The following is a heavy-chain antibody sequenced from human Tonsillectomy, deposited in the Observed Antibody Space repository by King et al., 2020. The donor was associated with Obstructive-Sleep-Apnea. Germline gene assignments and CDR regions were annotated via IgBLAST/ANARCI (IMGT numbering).Heavy chain of an antibody. CDR3: AKGEWSSRSIDY. CDR2: ISWNERDK. D-gene: IGHD6-13*01. J-gene: IGHJ4*02. V-gene: IGHV3-30*04. CDR1: GFTFRSYA. Sequence: QLVQSGGDVVQPGRSLRLSCAASGFTFRSYAMHWVRQAPGKGLEWVALISWNERDKYYADSVKGRFTISRDNSKNTLYLEMNGLRAEDTAAYYCAKGEWSSRSIDYWGQGTLVTVSS.